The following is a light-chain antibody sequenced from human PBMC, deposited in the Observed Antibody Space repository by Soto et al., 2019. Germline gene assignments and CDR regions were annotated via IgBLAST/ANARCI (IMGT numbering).Light chain of an antibody. V-gene: IGKV3-15*01. CDR3: QQYNHWPLM. Sequence: EIVLTQSPGTLSLSPGERATLSCRASQSVSSSYLAWYQQKPGQAPRLLIYGASTRATGIPARFSGSGSGTEFTLTISSLQSEDCAVYDCQQYNHWPLMLGQGTKVDIK. CDR1: QSVSSSY. CDR2: GAS. J-gene: IGKJ1*01.